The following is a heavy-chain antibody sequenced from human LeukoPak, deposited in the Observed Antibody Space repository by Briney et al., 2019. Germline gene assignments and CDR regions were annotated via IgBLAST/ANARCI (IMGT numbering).Heavy chain of an antibody. CDR1: GYTFSSYA. D-gene: IGHD3-22*01. V-gene: IGHV3-23*01. CDR3: AKGSYYDSSGSFYFDY. CDR2: ISGSGDNT. Sequence: GGSLRLSCAASGYTFSSYAMSWVRQAPGKGLEWVSGISGSGDNTYYADSVKGRFTIPRDNSKNTLYVQVNSLGTEDTAAYYCAKGSYYDSSGSFYFDYWGQGTLVTVSS. J-gene: IGHJ4*02.